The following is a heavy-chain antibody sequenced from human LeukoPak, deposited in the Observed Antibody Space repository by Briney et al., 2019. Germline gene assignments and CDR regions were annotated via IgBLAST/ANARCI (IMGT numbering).Heavy chain of an antibody. CDR2: INISGGST. Sequence: PGGSLRLSCAASGFTFSNHAMTWVRQAPGKGLEWVSTINISGGSTFYADSVEGRFTISRDNSKNTLSLQMNSLRAEDTAIYYCAKGESKDYLNYFDYLNYFDHWGQGALVTVSS. CDR3: AKGESKDYLNYFDYLNYFDH. J-gene: IGHJ4*02. CDR1: GFTFSNHA. D-gene: IGHD2/OR15-2a*01. V-gene: IGHV3-23*01.